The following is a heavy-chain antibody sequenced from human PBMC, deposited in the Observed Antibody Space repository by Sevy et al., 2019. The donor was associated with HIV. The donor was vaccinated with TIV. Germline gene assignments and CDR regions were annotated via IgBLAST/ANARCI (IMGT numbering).Heavy chain of an antibody. Sequence: GGSLRLSCTSSGFTFSSYAMNWVRQAPGKGLEWVSTISHSGDSTYYADSVKGRSTISRDNSENTLYLQMNSLRAEDTALYYWAGRKVGDFWSGSIRGPWAGGPLFDYWGQGTLVTVSS. J-gene: IGHJ4*02. CDR2: ISHSGDST. V-gene: IGHV3-23*01. CDR3: AGRKVGDFWSGSIRGPWAGGPLFDY. D-gene: IGHD3-3*01. CDR1: GFTFSSYA.